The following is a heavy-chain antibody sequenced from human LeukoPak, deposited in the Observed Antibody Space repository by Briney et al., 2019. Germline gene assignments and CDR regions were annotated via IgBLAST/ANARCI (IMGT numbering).Heavy chain of an antibody. CDR2: IIGSSSYI. J-gene: IGHJ6*02. Sequence: GGSLRLSCAASGFTFSSYSMNWVRQAPGEGLELFSSIIGSSSYIYYADSVQGRFTISRDNAKNSLYLQMNSLRAEDTAVYYCARGLATVNYYYYYGMDVWGQGNTVTVSS. D-gene: IGHD4-17*01. V-gene: IGHV3-21*01. CDR3: ARGLATVNYYYYYGMDV. CDR1: GFTFSSYS.